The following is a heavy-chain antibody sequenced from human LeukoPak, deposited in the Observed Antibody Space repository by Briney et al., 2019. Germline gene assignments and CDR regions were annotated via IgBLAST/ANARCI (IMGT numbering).Heavy chain of an antibody. CDR1: GFTFSSYS. V-gene: IGHV3-21*01. CDR3: ARVMFVPYYYYMDV. Sequence: GGSLRLSCAASGFTFSSYSMNWVRQAPGKGLEWVSSISSSSSYIYYADSVKGRFTTSRDNAKNSLYLQMNSLRAEDTAVYYCARVMFVPYYYYMDVWGKGTTVTVSS. D-gene: IGHD2-8*01. CDR2: ISSSSSYI. J-gene: IGHJ6*03.